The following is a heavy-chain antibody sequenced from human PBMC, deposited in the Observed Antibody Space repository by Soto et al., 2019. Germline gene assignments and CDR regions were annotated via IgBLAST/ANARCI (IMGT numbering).Heavy chain of an antibody. J-gene: IGHJ4*02. D-gene: IGHD2-21*02. CDR2: ISAYNGDT. CDR3: SKAPDTVVTGTSFDC. CDR1: GYTFSNYG. Sequence: QVQLVQSGTAVKKPGASVKVSCKASGYTFSNYGITWVRQAPGQGLEWMGWISAYNGDTNYAQKFQGKITLTTDISKRTAYTEQRSLTSGDTAVYYWSKAPDTVVTGTSFDCWGQGTLVTVSS. V-gene: IGHV1-18*01.